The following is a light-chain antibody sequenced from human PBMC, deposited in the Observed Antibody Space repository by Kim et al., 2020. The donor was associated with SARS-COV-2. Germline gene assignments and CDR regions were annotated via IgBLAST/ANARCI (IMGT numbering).Light chain of an antibody. CDR1: RSVRSNY. Sequence: SPGERATLSCGASRSVRSNYLAWYQQKPGLAPRLLIYDAYSRATGIPDRFSGRGSGTDFTLTISRLEPEDFAVYFCQQYGTSPLTFGGGTKVDIK. CDR2: DAY. J-gene: IGKJ4*01. CDR3: QQYGTSPLT. V-gene: IGKV3D-20*01.